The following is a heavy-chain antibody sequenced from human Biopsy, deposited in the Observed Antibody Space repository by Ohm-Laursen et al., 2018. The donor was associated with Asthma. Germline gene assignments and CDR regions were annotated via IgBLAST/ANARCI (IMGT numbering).Heavy chain of an antibody. J-gene: IGHJ4*02. V-gene: IGHV1-69*13. CDR2: IKSVFGTT. D-gene: IGHD2-2*01. Sequence: ALDKASCQSLGGTFNTYVIGWARHDPGHGPEWLGGIKSVFGTTTYTQKFQDRVTITADDSTSTVYMELTSLRSEDTAVYYCARKAGSCISRTCYSLDFWGQGTLVTVSS. CDR1: GGTFNTYV. CDR3: ARKAGSCISRTCYSLDF.